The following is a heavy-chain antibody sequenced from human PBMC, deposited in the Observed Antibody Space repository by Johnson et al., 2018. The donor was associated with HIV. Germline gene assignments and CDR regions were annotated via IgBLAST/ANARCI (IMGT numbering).Heavy chain of an antibody. D-gene: IGHD5-12*01. V-gene: IGHV3-30*03. Sequence: QMLLVESGGGVVQPGRSLRLSCAASGFTFSSYGMHWVRQAPGKGLEWVAVISYDGSNKYYADSVKGRFTISRDNSKNTLYLQMNSLRAEDTAVYYCAINSGYDSHGAFDIWGQGTMVTVSS. CDR2: ISYDGSNK. CDR3: AINSGYDSHGAFDI. J-gene: IGHJ3*02. CDR1: GFTFSSYG.